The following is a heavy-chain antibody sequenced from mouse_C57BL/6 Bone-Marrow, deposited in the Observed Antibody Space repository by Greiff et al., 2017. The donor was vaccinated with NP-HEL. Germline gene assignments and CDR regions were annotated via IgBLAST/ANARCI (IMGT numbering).Heavy chain of an antibody. Sequence: VQGVESGAELARPGASVKLSCKASGYTFTSYGISWVKQRTGQGLEWIGEIYPRSGNTYYNEKFKGKATLTADKSASTAYMELRSLTSEDSAVYFCARNGSNYWYFDVWGTGTTVTVSS. D-gene: IGHD1-1*01. J-gene: IGHJ1*03. CDR2: IYPRSGNT. CDR1: GYTFTSYG. CDR3: ARNGSNYWYFDV. V-gene: IGHV1-81*01.